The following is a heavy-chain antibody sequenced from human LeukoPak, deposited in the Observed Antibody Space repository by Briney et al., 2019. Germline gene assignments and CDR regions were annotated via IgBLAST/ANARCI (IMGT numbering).Heavy chain of an antibody. D-gene: IGHD3-10*01. V-gene: IGHV1-8*01. CDR1: GYTFTSYD. Sequence: ASVKVSCKASGYTFTSYDINWVRQATGQGLEWMEWMNPNSGNTGYAQKFQDRVTMTRNTSISTAYMELSSLRSEDTAVYYCARGNHYYGSGSPFFDYWGQGTLVTVSS. CDR2: MNPNSGNT. CDR3: ARGNHYYGSGSPFFDY. J-gene: IGHJ4*02.